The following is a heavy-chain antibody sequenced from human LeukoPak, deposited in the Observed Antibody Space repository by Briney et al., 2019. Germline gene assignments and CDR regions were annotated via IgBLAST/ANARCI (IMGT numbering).Heavy chain of an antibody. D-gene: IGHD3-22*01. CDR2: IYSGGST. J-gene: IGHJ3*02. V-gene: IGHV3-53*01. CDR3: ARDTYYYDSSGYCDI. CDR1: GFTVSSNY. Sequence: PGGSLRLSCAASGFTVSSNYMSWVRQAPGKGLEWVSVIYSGGSTYYADSVKGRFTISRDNSKNTLYLQMNSLRAEDTAVYYCARDTYYYDSSGYCDIWGQGTMVTVSS.